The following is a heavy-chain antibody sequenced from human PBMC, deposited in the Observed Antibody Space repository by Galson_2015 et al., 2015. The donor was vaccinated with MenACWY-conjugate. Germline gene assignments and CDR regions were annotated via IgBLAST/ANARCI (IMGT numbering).Heavy chain of an antibody. J-gene: IGHJ6*03. CDR1: AFTFSNAY. V-gene: IGHV3-15*01. CDR3: TTHKPDSWGGLLFHFYMDV. Sequence: SLRLSCAGSAFTFSNAYMSWVRQAPGKGLEWVGRIKSQTDGGKIDYAAPVKGRFTISRDDSKNMLYLQMNSLKIEDTAVYYCTTHKPDSWGGLLFHFYMDVWGKGTTVTVSS. CDR2: IKSQTDGGKI. D-gene: IGHD2-21*01.